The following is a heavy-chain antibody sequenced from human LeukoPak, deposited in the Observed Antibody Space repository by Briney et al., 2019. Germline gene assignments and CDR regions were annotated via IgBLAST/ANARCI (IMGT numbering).Heavy chain of an antibody. D-gene: IGHD2-2*01. CDR2: VSDDGNKK. CDR1: GFTFSSYP. CDR3: ARGQLLLEGYFYYMDV. Sequence: GGSLRLSCAASGFTFSSYPMHWVRQAPGKGLEWVAVVSDDGNKKFDADFVKGRFTISRDNSKNTLYPQMNSLRGEDTAVYYCARGQLLLEGYFYYMDVWGKGTTVTVSS. V-gene: IGHV3-30*01. J-gene: IGHJ6*03.